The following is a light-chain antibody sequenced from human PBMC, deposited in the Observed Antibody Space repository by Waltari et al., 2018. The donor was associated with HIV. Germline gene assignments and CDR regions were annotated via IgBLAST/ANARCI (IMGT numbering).Light chain of an antibody. CDR3: CSYAGSFTWV. V-gene: IGLV2-11*01. CDR2: DVT. J-gene: IGLJ3*02. CDR1: SGDVGAYNY. Sequence: QSALTQPRSVSGSPGQSVTISCTGTSGDVGAYNYVSWYQQHPGKAPKLMIYDVTKRPSAVPDRFSGSKSGNTASLTISGLQAEDEADYYCCSYAGSFTWVFGGGTKLTVL.